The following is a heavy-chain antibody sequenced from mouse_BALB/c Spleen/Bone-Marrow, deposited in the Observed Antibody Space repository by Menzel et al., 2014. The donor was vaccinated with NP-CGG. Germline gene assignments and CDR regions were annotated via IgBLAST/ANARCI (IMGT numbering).Heavy chain of an antibody. V-gene: IGHV1S81*02. CDR2: INPSNGGT. Sequence: VQLQQSGAELVKPGASVKLSCKASGYTFTSYYMYWVKQRPGQGLEWIGEINPSNGGTNFNEKFKIKATLTVDKSSNTAYVHLTGLTSDDCAFYLGTRSSYGYWFCDVRGGGTPVTFPS. J-gene: IGHJ1*01. D-gene: IGHD6-1*01. CDR1: GYTFTSYY. CDR3: TRSSYGYWFCDV.